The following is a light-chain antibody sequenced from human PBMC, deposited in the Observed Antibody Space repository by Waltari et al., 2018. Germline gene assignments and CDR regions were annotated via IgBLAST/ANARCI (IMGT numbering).Light chain of an antibody. V-gene: IGKV1-5*03. CDR3: QQYKTFPRT. Sequence: DIEMTQSPSNVSASVGDRVIITCRASQSVSKWVASYQFKGGKAPKVLISAASTIESGVPSRFGGGGSGSDVALTIAVLQPEDSATYYCQQYKTFPRTFGPGTRVEIK. CDR2: AAS. J-gene: IGKJ1*01. CDR1: QSVSKW.